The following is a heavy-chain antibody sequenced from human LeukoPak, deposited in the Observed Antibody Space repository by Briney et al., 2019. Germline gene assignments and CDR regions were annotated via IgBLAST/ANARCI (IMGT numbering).Heavy chain of an antibody. Sequence: SQTLSLTCTVSGGSISSGGYYWSWLRQHPGRGLEWIGYIYYSGSTYYNPSLKSRVTISVDTSNNQFSLKLSSVTAADTAVYYCARSTRGLLDYWGQGTLVTVSS. CDR3: ARSTRGLLDY. CDR2: IYYSGST. D-gene: IGHD3-10*01. CDR1: GGSISSGGYY. V-gene: IGHV4-31*03. J-gene: IGHJ4*02.